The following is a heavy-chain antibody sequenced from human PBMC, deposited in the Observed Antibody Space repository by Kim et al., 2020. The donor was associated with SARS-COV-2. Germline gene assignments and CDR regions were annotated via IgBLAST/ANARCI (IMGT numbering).Heavy chain of an antibody. CDR1: AFTFNNYG. D-gene: IGHD2-21*01. Sequence: GGSLRLSCAASAFTFNNYGMSWVRQAPGKGLEWVSGITPSGGTTYYGDSVKGRFTISRDNSQNTLFLQMNSLRAEDTAVYYCAREHLVGGFPRKNYFFYGLDVWGQGTSVTVSS. CDR2: ITPSGGTT. J-gene: IGHJ6*02. CDR3: AREHLVGGFPRKNYFFYGLDV. V-gene: IGHV3-23*01.